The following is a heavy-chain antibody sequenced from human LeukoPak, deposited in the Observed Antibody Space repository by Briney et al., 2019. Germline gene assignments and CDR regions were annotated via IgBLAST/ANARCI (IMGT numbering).Heavy chain of an antibody. CDR2: IYYSGST. J-gene: IGHJ6*03. V-gene: IGHV4-59*08. CDR3: ATRGMDV. CDR1: GGSNSSYY. Sequence: LETLSLTCTVSGGSNSSYYWSWIRQPPGKGLEWIGYIYYSGSTNYNPSLKSRVTISVDTSKNQFSLKLSSVTAADTAVYYCATRGMDVWGKGTTVTVSS.